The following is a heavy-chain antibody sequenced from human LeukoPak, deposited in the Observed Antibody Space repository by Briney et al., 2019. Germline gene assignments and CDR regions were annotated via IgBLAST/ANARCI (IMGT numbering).Heavy chain of an antibody. CDR3: ARERESSSSNWFDP. CDR2: INPNSGGT. J-gene: IGHJ5*02. V-gene: IGHV1-2*02. Sequence: RASVKVSCKASGYTFTGYYMHWVRQAPGQGLEWMGWINPNSGGTNYAQKFQGRVTMTRDTSISTAYMELSRLRSDDTAVYYCARERESSSSNWFDPWGQGTLVTVSS. CDR1: GYTFTGYY. D-gene: IGHD6-6*01.